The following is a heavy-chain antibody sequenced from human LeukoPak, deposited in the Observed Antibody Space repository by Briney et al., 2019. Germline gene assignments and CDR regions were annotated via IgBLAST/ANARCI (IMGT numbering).Heavy chain of an antibody. CDR2: FSGSGGST. J-gene: IGHJ4*02. V-gene: IGHV3-23*01. Sequence: GGSLRLSCAASGFTFSNFAMTWVRQAPGKGLEWVSAFSGSGGSTYYIASVKGRFTISRDDSKNTLYLQMNSLRAEDTAVYYCTREGAYDSGTYGAGDYWGQGTLVTVSS. D-gene: IGHD3-10*01. CDR1: GFTFSNFA. CDR3: TREGAYDSGTYGAGDY.